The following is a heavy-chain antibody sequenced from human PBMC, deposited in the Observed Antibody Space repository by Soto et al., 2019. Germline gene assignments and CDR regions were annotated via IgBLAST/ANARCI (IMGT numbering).Heavy chain of an antibody. D-gene: IGHD2-15*01. CDR3: VKDRGGCWTFDS. V-gene: IGHV3-30*19. J-gene: IGHJ4*02. CDR2: ITYDGLDKFK. Sequence: QVQLVESGGGVVQPGSSLRLSCAAAGFTFSSEARHWVGQAPGKGLEWVAVITYDGLDKFKWYAESVEGRFTISRDNSKSMLYLEMNSLRLEDTAVYYCVKDRGGCWTFDSWGQGTLVTVSS. CDR1: GFTFSSEA.